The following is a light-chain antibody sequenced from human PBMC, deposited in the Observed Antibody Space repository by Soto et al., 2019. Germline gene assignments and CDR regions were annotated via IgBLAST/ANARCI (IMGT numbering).Light chain of an antibody. Sequence: EIVLTQSPGTLSLSPGGTATLSCRASQSVYSTYLAWYQHKVGQAPRLLIYGSSTRATGIPDRFSGSGSGTDFTLTIRRLEPEDFAVYYCQQYGSSPSTFGQGTKVEVK. CDR1: QSVYSTY. V-gene: IGKV3-20*01. J-gene: IGKJ1*01. CDR2: GSS. CDR3: QQYGSSPST.